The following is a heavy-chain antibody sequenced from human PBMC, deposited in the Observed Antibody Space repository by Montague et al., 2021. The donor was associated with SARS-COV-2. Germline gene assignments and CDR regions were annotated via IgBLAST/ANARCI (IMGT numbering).Heavy chain of an antibody. CDR1: GGSISSSSYY. J-gene: IGHJ3*02. CDR2: VNQSGTT. CDR3: ARGRQPAVVPGAGQAGRAFDI. Sequence: SETLSLTCTVSGGSISSSSYYWGWIRQPPGKGLEWIGEVNQSGTTFYNPSVKSGVTISEDTSKNQFYLRLNSVTAEDTAVYYCARGRQPAVVPGAGQAGRAFDIWGQGTMVTVSS. V-gene: IGHV4-39*07. D-gene: IGHD2-2*01.